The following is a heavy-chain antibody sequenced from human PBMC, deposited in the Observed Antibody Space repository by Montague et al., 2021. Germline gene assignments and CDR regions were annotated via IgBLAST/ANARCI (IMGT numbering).Heavy chain of an antibody. CDR1: GLIFSHSW. J-gene: IGHJ4*02. CDR2: VNPDGSQY. D-gene: IGHD4/OR15-4a*01. Sequence: SLRLSCAASGLIFSHSWMAWVRLPPGKGLEWVAGVNPDGSQYGYVDSVKGRFTVSKDNAKNSLFLQMNSLRGDDTALYYCARNPAYGALDYGGQGTRVTVSS. CDR3: ARNPAYGALDY. V-gene: IGHV3-7*03.